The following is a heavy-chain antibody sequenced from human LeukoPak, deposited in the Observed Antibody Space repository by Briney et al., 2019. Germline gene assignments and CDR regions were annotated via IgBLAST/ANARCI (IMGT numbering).Heavy chain of an antibody. V-gene: IGHV3-30*02. Sequence: GGSLTLSCAASGFTFSSCGMHWVRQAPGKGLEWGAFIRYDGRNKYYADSVKGRLTISRDNSKNTLDLQMNSLTAEDTAVYYCARDVPHGHYYDTSGPDYWGQGTLVTVSS. CDR3: ARDVPHGHYYDTSGPDY. CDR2: IRYDGRNK. J-gene: IGHJ4*02. D-gene: IGHD3-22*01. CDR1: GFTFSSCG.